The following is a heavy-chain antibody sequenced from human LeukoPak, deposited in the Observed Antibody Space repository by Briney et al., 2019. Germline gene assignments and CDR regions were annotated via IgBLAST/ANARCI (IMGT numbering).Heavy chain of an antibody. V-gene: IGHV6-1*01. CDR2: TYYRSKWYN. J-gene: IGHJ4*02. CDR1: GDTVSSNSVA. CDR3: GRGLGAGWDY. Sequence: QTLSLTCAISGDTVSSNSVAWNWITQSPSRGLEWLGRTYYRSKWYNDYAVFVKSRITNNPDTSKNQFSLQLNSVTPEDTAVYYCGRGLGAGWDYWAQGTLVTVSS. D-gene: IGHD6-19*01.